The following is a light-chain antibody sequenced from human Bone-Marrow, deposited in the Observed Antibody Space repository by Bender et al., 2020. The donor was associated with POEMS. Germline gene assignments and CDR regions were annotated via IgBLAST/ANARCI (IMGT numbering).Light chain of an antibody. CDR2: KTN. J-gene: IGLJ3*02. CDR1: FLTHQY. Sequence: SHGLTQPPSVSVSPGQTAKITCSGDFLTHQYVYWYQQKPGQAPLLVMFKTNERPSGIPVRFSGSSYGTSATLTISGVQPADEGDYYCQSTDTSGAWVFGGGTKLIV. V-gene: IGLV3-25*03. CDR3: QSTDTSGAWV.